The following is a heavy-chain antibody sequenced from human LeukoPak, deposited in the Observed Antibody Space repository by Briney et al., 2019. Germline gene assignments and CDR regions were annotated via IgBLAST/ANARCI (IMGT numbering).Heavy chain of an antibody. J-gene: IGHJ4*02. CDR3: ARETPYSSSWTDLDY. D-gene: IGHD6-13*01. Sequence: GGSLRLSCAASGFTFSSYSMNWVRQAPGKGLEWVSYISSSSSTIYYADSVKGRFTISRDNAKKSLYLQMNSLRAEDTAVYYRARETPYSSSWTDLDYWGQGTLVTVSS. V-gene: IGHV3-48*01. CDR2: ISSSSSTI. CDR1: GFTFSSYS.